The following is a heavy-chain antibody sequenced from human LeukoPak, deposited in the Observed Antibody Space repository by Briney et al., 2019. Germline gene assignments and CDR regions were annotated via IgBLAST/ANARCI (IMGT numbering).Heavy chain of an antibody. CDR2: ISSSGTTI. Sequence: PGGSLRLSCAASGFTFSSSSMNWVRQAPGKGLEWVSYISSSGTTIYYADSVKGRFTISRDNAKNSLYLQMNSLRAEDTAVYYCAREVVYAVFDYWGQGTLVTVSS. D-gene: IGHD2-8*02. J-gene: IGHJ4*02. CDR1: GFTFSSSS. CDR3: AREVVYAVFDY. V-gene: IGHV3-48*01.